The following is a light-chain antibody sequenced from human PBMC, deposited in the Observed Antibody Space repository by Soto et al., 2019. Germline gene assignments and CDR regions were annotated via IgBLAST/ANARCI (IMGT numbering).Light chain of an antibody. CDR3: SSYTTSSTYV. CDR1: SSDIGAYNY. CDR2: DVS. V-gene: IGLV2-14*01. J-gene: IGLJ1*01. Sequence: QSALTQPASVSGSPGQSITISCTGTSSDIGAYNYVSWYLQHPGKAPKVMISDVSYRPSGVSNRFSGSKSGNTASLTISGLQAEDEADYYCSSYTTSSTYVFGTGTKLTVL.